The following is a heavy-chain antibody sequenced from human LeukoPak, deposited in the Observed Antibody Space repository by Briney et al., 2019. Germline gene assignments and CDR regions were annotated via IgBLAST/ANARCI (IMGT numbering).Heavy chain of an antibody. V-gene: IGHV3-7*03. CDR1: GFTFSHYW. Sequence: GGSLRLSCVVSGFTFSHYWMNWVRQAPGKGLEYVAYINPDGSEKNCVDSVKGRFSISRDNAQNTLFLQMNSLRAEDTALYYCARHGDFCFDNWGQGTPVTV. CDR2: INPDGSEK. CDR3: ARHGDFCFDN. D-gene: IGHD4-17*01. J-gene: IGHJ4*02.